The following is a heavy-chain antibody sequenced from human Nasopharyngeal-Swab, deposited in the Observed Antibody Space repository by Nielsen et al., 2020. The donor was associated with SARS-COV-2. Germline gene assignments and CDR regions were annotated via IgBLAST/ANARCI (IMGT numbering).Heavy chain of an antibody. V-gene: IGHV3-21*04. Sequence: GESLKISCAGSGFTFNTYSMIWVRQVPGEGLEWVSSISGSGSYVYYADSVKGRFTISKDSAKNSLYLQMNSLRADDTAFYHCARGPKWEVLGGHALAPLDYWGQGTLVTVSS. CDR1: GFTFNTYS. J-gene: IGHJ4*02. CDR2: ISGSGSYV. D-gene: IGHD1-26*01. CDR3: ARGPKWEVLGGHALAPLDY.